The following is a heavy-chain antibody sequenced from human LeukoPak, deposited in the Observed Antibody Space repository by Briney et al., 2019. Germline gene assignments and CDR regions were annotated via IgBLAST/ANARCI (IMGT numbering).Heavy chain of an antibody. CDR2: IIPIFGTA. CDR3: ATHPIFGVVITPDYYYMDV. V-gene: IGHV1-69*06. Sequence: ASVKVSCKASGGTFSSYAISWVRQAPGQGLEWMGGIIPIFGTANYAQKFQGRVTMTEDTSTDTAYMELSSLRSEDTAVYYCATHPIFGVVITPDYYYMDVWGKGTTVTVSS. CDR1: GGTFSSYA. D-gene: IGHD3-3*01. J-gene: IGHJ6*03.